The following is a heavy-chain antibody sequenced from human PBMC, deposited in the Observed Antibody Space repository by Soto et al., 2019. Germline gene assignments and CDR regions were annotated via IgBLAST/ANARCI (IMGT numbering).Heavy chain of an antibody. CDR1: GGSISGYY. Sequence: SETLSLTCTVSGGSISGYYWSWLRQPPGKGLEWIGFIYNSGRGSTGSNPSLSSRVTFSIETSKNQFSLKLSSVTAADTAVYYCARRLYDFSAAMDVWGQGTTVTVSS. CDR2: IYNSGRGST. J-gene: IGHJ6*02. CDR3: ARRLYDFSAAMDV. V-gene: IGHV4-59*01. D-gene: IGHD5-12*01.